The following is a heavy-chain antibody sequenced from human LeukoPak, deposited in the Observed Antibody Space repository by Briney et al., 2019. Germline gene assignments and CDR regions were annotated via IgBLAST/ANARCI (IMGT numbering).Heavy chain of an antibody. CDR2: INPNGGDT. CDR3: ARGDNYDILTGYQTPSHLSDY. V-gene: IGHV1-2*02. D-gene: IGHD3-9*01. CDR1: GYTFTGYY. J-gene: IGHJ4*02. Sequence: GASVKVSCKASGYTFTGYYVHWVRQAPGQGLEWMGWINPNGGDTNFAQKFQGRVTMTRDTSISTAYMELSRLRSDDTAVYYCARGDNYDILTGYQTPSHLSDYWGQGTLVTVSS.